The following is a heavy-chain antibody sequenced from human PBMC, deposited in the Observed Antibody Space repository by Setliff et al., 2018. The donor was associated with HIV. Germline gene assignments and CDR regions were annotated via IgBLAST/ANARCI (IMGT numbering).Heavy chain of an antibody. J-gene: IGHJ6*03. CDR1: GGSINSYY. D-gene: IGHD1-26*01. CDR3: ARELMWRGALHYFYYMDV. Sequence: SETLSLTCTVSGGSINSYYWSWIRQPAGKGLEWIGRIYTSGSANYNPSLKSRVTMSVDTSKNQFSLKLTSVTAADTAVYYCARELMWRGALHYFYYMDVWGEGTSVTVSS. V-gene: IGHV4-4*07. CDR2: IYTSGSA.